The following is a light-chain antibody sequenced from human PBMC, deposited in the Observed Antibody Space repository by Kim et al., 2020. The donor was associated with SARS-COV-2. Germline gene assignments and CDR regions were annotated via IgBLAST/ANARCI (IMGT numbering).Light chain of an antibody. CDR1: NIGSKS. J-gene: IGLJ2*01. CDR3: QVWDNTSDQVV. V-gene: IGLV3-21*03. CDR2: YDS. Sequence: ATGKTARIICGGDNIGSKSVHWYQRKPGQGPVMVVSYDSARPSGIPERFSGSNSGNTATLIIRRVEAGDEADYYCQVWDNTSDQVVFGGGTQLTVL.